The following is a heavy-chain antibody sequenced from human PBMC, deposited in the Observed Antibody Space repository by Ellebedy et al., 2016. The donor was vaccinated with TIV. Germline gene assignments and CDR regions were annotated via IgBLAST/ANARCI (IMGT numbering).Heavy chain of an antibody. CDR3: ARAFGAYCGGDCYLYYFDY. D-gene: IGHD2-21*02. Sequence: SETLSLXCAVYGGSFSGYYWSWIRQPPGKGLEWIGEINHSGSTNYNPSLKSRVTISVDTSKNQFSLKLSSVTAADTAVYYCARAFGAYCGGDCYLYYFDYWGQGTLVTVSS. CDR1: GGSFSGYY. J-gene: IGHJ4*02. V-gene: IGHV4-34*01. CDR2: INHSGST.